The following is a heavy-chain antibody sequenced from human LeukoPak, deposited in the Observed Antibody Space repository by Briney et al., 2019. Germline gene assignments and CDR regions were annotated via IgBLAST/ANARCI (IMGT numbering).Heavy chain of an antibody. CDR1: GFTVSSNY. CDR3: ARVVSSWYYFDY. V-gene: IGHV3-53*01. CDR2: IYSGGST. Sequence: GGSLRLSCAASGFTVSSNYMSWVRQAPGKGLEWVSVIYSGGSTYYADSVKGRFTISRDNSKNTLYLQMNSLRAEDTAVYYCARVVSSWYYFDYWGQGTLVTVSS. J-gene: IGHJ4*02. D-gene: IGHD6-13*01.